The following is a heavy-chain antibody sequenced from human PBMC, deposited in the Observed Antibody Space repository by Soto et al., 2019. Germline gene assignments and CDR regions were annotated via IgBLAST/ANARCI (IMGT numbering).Heavy chain of an antibody. D-gene: IGHD3-10*01. Sequence: SVKVSCKASGDTFNFYSINWVRKNPGLGLEWMGRVNPIVSMSNYAQRFQGRVTMTADKSTSTAYMELSGLRSEDTAIYYCATSYGSGYRAFDYWGQGALVTVSS. CDR1: GDTFNFYS. CDR2: VNPIVSMS. J-gene: IGHJ4*02. V-gene: IGHV1-69*02. CDR3: ATSYGSGYRAFDY.